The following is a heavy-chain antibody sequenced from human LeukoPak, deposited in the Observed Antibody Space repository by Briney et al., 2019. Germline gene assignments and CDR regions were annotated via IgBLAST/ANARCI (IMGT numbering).Heavy chain of an antibody. V-gene: IGHV4-4*07. CDR2: IYTSGIISGNT. CDR3: ARDRYYYDTSGYYSAFET. D-gene: IGHD3-22*01. J-gene: IGHJ3*02. Sequence: SETLSLTCTVSGGSTSSYYWSWIRQPPGKGLEWIGRIYTSGIISGNTNYNPSLESRVTMSVDASKNQFSLKLTSVTAADTAIYYCARDRYYYDTSGYYSAFETWGQGTMVTVSS. CDR1: GGSTSSYY.